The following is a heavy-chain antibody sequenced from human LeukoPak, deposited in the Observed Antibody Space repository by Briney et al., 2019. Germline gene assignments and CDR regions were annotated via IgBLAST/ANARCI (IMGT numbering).Heavy chain of an antibody. CDR1: GFTFDDYG. CDR3: AKLLYYYDSSQPY. V-gene: IGHV3-23*01. Sequence: GGSLRLSCAASGFTFDDYGMSWVRRTPGKGLEWVAATSSSDAGTYHADSVRGRFTISRDNSKNTLYLQMNSLRAEDTAVYYCAKLLYYYDSSQPYWGQGTLVTVSS. D-gene: IGHD3-22*01. CDR2: TSSSDAGT. J-gene: IGHJ4*02.